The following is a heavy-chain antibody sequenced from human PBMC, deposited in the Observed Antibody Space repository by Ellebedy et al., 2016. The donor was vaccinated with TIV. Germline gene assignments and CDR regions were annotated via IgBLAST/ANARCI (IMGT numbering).Heavy chain of an antibody. Sequence: ASVKVSCXTSGYTFTSYVIHWVRQAPGQRLEWMGWINAGNGDTRYSQHFQGRITISRDTSASTAYMDLSSLTSEDTAVYYCARAYSVRGVIIALDYWGQGTLVTVSS. CDR3: ARAYSVRGVIIALDY. CDR2: INAGNGDT. J-gene: IGHJ4*02. D-gene: IGHD3-10*01. V-gene: IGHV1-3*01. CDR1: GYTFTSYV.